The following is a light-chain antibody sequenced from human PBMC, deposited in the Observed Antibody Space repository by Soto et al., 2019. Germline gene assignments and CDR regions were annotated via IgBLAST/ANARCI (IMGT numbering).Light chain of an antibody. CDR3: LQHHTYPFT. J-gene: IGKJ2*01. Sequence: DIQMTQSPSSLSASVGDRVTLTCRASQAIANNLGWYQQKPGKAPKRLIFAASTLEGGVPSRFSGSGSATEFTLTISSLQPEDFATYYCLQHHTYPFTFGQGTKVEI. CDR1: QAIANN. V-gene: IGKV1-17*01. CDR2: AAS.